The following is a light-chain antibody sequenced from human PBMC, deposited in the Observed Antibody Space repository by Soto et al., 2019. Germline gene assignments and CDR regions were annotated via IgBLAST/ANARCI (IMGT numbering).Light chain of an antibody. V-gene: IGLV2-14*01. CDR1: SSDVGGYIY. J-gene: IGLJ1*01. CDR2: DVT. Sequence: QSVLTQHASVSGSPGQSITISCTGTSSDVGGYIYVSWYQQHPGKAPKLMIYDVTSRPSGVSYRFSGSKSGNTASLTISGLQAEDEADYYCSSYTTSSSYVFGTGTKVTVL. CDR3: SSYTTSSSYV.